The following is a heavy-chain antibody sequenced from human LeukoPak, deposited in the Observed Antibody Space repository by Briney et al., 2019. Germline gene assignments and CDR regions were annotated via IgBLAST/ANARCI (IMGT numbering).Heavy chain of an antibody. CDR1: GFTFCSYA. D-gene: IGHD1-26*01. J-gene: IGHJ4*02. Sequence: GGSLRLSCAASGFTFCSYAMHWVRQAPGKGLEWVAVISYEGSHKYYADSVKGRFTIPRDNSKNTLYLQMNSLRAEDTAVYYCARLIGGSYSVGYWGQGTLVTVSS. CDR3: ARLIGGSYSVGY. V-gene: IGHV3-30*04. CDR2: ISYEGSHK.